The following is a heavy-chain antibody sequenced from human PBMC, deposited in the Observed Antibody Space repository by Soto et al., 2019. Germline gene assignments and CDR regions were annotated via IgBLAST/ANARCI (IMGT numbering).Heavy chain of an antibody. V-gene: IGHV1-46*02. CDR2: INPASAST. J-gene: IGHJ4*02. Sequence: QVQLVQSGAEVKKPGASVKVSCRTSGYTFKHYYIHWVRQAPGQGLEWLGIINPASASTNYAQEFQDRVTLTMDTSTPTVYMELSGLRAEDTAIFYCARDLSAGDHWCQGTRVTVSS. CDR3: ARDLSAGDH. D-gene: IGHD6-13*01. CDR1: GYTFKHYY.